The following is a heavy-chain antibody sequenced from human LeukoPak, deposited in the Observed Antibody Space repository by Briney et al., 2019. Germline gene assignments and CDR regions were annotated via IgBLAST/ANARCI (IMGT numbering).Heavy chain of an antibody. D-gene: IGHD3-10*01. CDR2: ISAYNGNT. CDR1: GYTFTSYG. Sequence: ASVKVSCKASGYTFTSYGISWVRQAPGQGLEWMGWISAYNGNTNYAQKLQGRVTMTTDTSTSTAYMELRSLRSDDTAVYYCARALGCYGSGSPTVYGMDVWGQGTTVTVSS. J-gene: IGHJ6*02. CDR3: ARALGCYGSGSPTVYGMDV. V-gene: IGHV1-18*01.